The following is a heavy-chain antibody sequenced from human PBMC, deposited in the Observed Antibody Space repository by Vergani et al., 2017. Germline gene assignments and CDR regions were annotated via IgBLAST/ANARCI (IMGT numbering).Heavy chain of an antibody. CDR2: LSASDRRT. Sequence: EVQLLESGGGLVQPGGSLRLSCEASGFSFPGYAMSWVRQAPGKGLEWVSTLSASDRRTHYADSVKGRFTISRDNAKSSLYLQMNSLRVADTAVYYCARGHPVGSYWGQGTLVTVSS. D-gene: IGHD1-26*01. V-gene: IGHV3-23*01. CDR3: ARGHPVGSY. J-gene: IGHJ4*02. CDR1: GFSFPGYA.